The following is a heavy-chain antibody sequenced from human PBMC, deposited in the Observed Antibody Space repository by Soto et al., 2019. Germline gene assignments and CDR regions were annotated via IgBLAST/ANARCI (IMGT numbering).Heavy chain of an antibody. D-gene: IGHD5-12*01. J-gene: IGHJ5*02. Sequence: QVHLVQSGVEVKTHGASVKVSCQASGYTFFTYDISWVRQAPGQGLEWMGWISTYSGDTKYAQKFQGRVTMTTDTSTTTAYLELRSLRSDDTAVYYCARHLVPTTSENWFDPWGPATGVNVSS. CDR1: GYTFFTYD. CDR2: ISTYSGDT. V-gene: IGHV1-18*01. CDR3: ARHLVPTTSENWFDP.